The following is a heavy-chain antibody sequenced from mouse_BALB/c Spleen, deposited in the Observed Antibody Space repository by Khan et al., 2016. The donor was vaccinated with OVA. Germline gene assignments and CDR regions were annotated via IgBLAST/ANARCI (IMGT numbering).Heavy chain of an antibody. CDR3: ARNTHHITTVMDY. CDR1: GFSLTSYG. CDR2: IWRDGNT. Sequence: VQLQESGPGLVAPSQSLSITCTVSGFSLTSYGVHWVRQPPGKGLEWLVVIWRDGNTTYNSTLKSRLSISKDNSKSQVFLKMNSPQTDDTAMYYCARNTHHITTVMDYWGQGTSVTVSS. J-gene: IGHJ4*01. D-gene: IGHD1-1*01. V-gene: IGHV2-6*02.